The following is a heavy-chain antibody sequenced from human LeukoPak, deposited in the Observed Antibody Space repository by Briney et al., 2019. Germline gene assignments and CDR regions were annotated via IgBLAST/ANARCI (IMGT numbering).Heavy chain of an antibody. CDR1: EFTFSSHV. CDR3: ATSIGAVGTRY. V-gene: IGHV3-23*01. CDR2: INSSGGT. Sequence: GGSLRLSCAASEFTFSSHVMGWARQAPGKGLQWVSRINSSGGTYYADAVKGRFTISRDNSQKTLYLQMNNVRADDTAVYYCATSIGAVGTRYWGQGTLVTVSS. J-gene: IGHJ4*02. D-gene: IGHD6-13*01.